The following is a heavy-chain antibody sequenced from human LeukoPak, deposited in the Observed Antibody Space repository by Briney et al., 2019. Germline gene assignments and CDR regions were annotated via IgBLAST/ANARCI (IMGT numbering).Heavy chain of an antibody. CDR1: GGSLTDGDYY. CDR3: VRIFGYYQEAMDV. Sequence: SETLSLTCTASGGSLTDGDYYWGWVRQPPGTGLHWLATTWRGASLNSRVTISLDTSQNQFSLRLTSVTASDTAVYYCVRIFGYYQEAMDVWGPGITVTVSS. CDR2: TWRG. V-gene: IGHV4-61*08. D-gene: IGHD3-3*01. J-gene: IGHJ6*02.